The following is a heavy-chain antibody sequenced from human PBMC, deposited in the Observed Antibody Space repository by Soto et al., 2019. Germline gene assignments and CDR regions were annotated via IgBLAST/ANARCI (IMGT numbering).Heavy chain of an antibody. V-gene: IGHV5-10-1*01. J-gene: IGHJ4*02. CDR1: GYSFSNYL. D-gene: IGHD3-10*02. CDR3: ATFVFAGRNPIDY. CDR2: IDPSDSYT. Sequence: GESLKISCKGSGYSFSNYLISWVRQMPGKGLELMGTIDPSDSYTNYGPSFQGHVTISADKSIGTAYLQWTSLKASDTAIYYCATFVFAGRNPIDYWGQGTPVTVSS.